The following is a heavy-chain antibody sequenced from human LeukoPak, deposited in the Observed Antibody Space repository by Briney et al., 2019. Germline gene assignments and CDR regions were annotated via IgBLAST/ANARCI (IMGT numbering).Heavy chain of an antibody. D-gene: IGHD1-1*01. V-gene: IGHV1-8*01. CDR2: MNPRDHT. Sequence: SVKVSGKASRYSTTSPALKWLQQATGKGLEWLGWMNPRDHTGYAQKFQGRVTMTRDTSTNTAYMELSSLTSEDTAVYYCARYTTFSGFDVWGQGTMVTVS. CDR1: RYSTTSPA. CDR3: ARYTTFSGFDV. J-gene: IGHJ3*01.